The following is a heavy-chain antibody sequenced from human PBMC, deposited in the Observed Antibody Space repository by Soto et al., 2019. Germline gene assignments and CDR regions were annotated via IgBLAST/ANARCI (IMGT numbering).Heavy chain of an antibody. D-gene: IGHD6-19*01. V-gene: IGHV4-4*02. CDR1: GGSISSSNW. Sequence: QVQLQESGPGLVKPSGTLSLTCAVSGGSISSSNWWSWVRQPPGKGLEWIGEIYHSGSTNYNPSLKSRVTISVDKSKNQFSLKLSSVTAADTAVYYCAGVKGAAVAGNYFDYWGQGTLVTVSS. CDR2: IYHSGST. CDR3: AGVKGAAVAGNYFDY. J-gene: IGHJ4*02.